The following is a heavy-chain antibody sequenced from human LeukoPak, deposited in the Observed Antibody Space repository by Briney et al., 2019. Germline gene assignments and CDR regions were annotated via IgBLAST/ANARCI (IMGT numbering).Heavy chain of an antibody. J-gene: IGHJ1*01. V-gene: IGHV1-3*01. Sequence: GASVKVSCKASGYTFTGYYMHWVRQAPGQGLEWMGWINAGNGNTKYSQKFQGRVTITRDTSASTAYMELSSLRSEDTAVYYCARGVESSSWSHWGQGTLVTVSS. CDR3: ARGVESSSWSH. D-gene: IGHD6-13*01. CDR1: GYTFTGYY. CDR2: INAGNGNT.